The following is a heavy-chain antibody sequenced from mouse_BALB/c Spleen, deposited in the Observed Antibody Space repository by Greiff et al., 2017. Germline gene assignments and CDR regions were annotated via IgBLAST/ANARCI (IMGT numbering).Heavy chain of an antibody. D-gene: IGHD2-3*01. CDR3: ARGRDDGYCVPFAY. J-gene: IGHJ3*01. V-gene: IGHV1S29*02. CDR1: GYTFTDYN. CDR2: IYPYNGGT. Sequence: VQLQQSGPELVKPGASVKISCKASGYTFTDYNMHWVKQSHGKSLEWIGYIYPYNGGTGYNQKFKSKATLTVDNSSSTAYMELRSLTSEVSTVYYGARGRDDGYCVPFAYWGQGTLVTVSA.